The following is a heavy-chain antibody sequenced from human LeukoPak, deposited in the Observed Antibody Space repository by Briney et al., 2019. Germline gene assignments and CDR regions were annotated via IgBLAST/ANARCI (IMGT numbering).Heavy chain of an antibody. D-gene: IGHD3-10*01. Sequence: GGSLRLSCAASGFAFGTYWMHWVRQAPGKGLVWVARISSDGSATIYTDSVRGRFTISRDNPKNTLYLQMNSLTAEDTAVYYCASGVLIWLGPTFDMWGQGTMVTVSS. CDR2: ISSDGSAT. V-gene: IGHV3-74*01. CDR1: GFAFGTYW. CDR3: ASGVLIWLGPTFDM. J-gene: IGHJ3*02.